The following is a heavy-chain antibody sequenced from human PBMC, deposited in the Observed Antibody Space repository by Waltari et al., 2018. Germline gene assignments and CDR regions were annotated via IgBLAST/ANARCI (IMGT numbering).Heavy chain of an antibody. J-gene: IGHJ6*02. D-gene: IGHD3-3*01. V-gene: IGHV3-30*01. Sequence: QVQLVESGGGVVQPGRSLRLSCAASGFTFSSYAMHWVRQAPGKGLEWVAVISYDGSYKYYSDSVQGRFTISRDNSKNTLYLQMNSLRAEDTAVYYCARESFGVSGMDVWGQGTTVTVSS. CDR1: GFTFSSYA. CDR2: ISYDGSYK. CDR3: ARESFGVSGMDV.